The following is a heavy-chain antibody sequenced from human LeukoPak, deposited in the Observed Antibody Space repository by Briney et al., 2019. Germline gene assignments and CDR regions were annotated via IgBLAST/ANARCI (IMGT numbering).Heavy chain of an antibody. V-gene: IGHV3-43*02. CDR1: GFTFHASS. J-gene: IGHJ4*02. CDR2: ISGDGSTT. Sequence: GGSLRLSCAASGFTFHASSMRWVRQAPGKGLEWVSLISGDGSTTYYADSVKGRFTISRDNAKNSLYLQMKSLRTEDTAVYYCARYGALDYWGQGTLVTVSS. CDR3: ARYGALDY. D-gene: IGHD4-17*01.